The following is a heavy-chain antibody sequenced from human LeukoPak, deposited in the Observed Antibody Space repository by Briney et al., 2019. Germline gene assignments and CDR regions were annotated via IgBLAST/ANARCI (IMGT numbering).Heavy chain of an antibody. CDR3: AKGYCSSTSCFLDY. V-gene: IGHV1-69*05. J-gene: IGHJ4*02. Sequence: SVKVSCKASGGTFSSYAISWVRQAPGQGLEWMGGIIPVFGTANYAQRFQGRVTIPTDESTSTAYMELTSLRSEDTAVYYCAKGYCSSTSCFLDYWGQGTLVTVSS. D-gene: IGHD2-2*01. CDR2: IIPVFGTA. CDR1: GGTFSSYA.